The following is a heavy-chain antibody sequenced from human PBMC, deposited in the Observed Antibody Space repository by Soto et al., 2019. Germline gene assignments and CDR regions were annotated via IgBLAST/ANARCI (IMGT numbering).Heavy chain of an antibody. Sequence: GGSLRLSCAASGFTFSNYNMNWVRQAPGKGLEWVSSISSGSAYIYYADSVKGRFTISRDNAKNSLYLQMYSLRAEDSAVYYCARNTISAAGADYYGLDVWGQGTTVTVSS. J-gene: IGHJ6*02. CDR3: ARNTISAAGADYYGLDV. CDR1: GFTFSNYN. D-gene: IGHD6-13*01. CDR2: ISSGSAYI. V-gene: IGHV3-21*04.